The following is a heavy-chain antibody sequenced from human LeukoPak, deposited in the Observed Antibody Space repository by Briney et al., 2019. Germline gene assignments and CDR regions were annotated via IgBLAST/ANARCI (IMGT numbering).Heavy chain of an antibody. CDR3: ARAGNVLVVTQKKKKPIDL. Sequence: SETLSLTCAVNGGTFGGYYWTWIRQAPGEGPEWIGGINHFGTKNYSPSLKSRLTISVDTAKKEFSLSLRSVTAADTAVYYCARAGNVLVVTQKKKKPIDLWAQGTQVVVSS. J-gene: IGHJ5*02. V-gene: IGHV4-34*01. CDR2: INHFGTK. CDR1: GGTFGGYY. D-gene: IGHD1-14*01.